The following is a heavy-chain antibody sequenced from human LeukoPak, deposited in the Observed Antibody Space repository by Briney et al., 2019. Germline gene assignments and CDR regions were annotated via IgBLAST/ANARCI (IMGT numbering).Heavy chain of an antibody. Sequence: GGSLRLSCAASGFIFRSYSMSGVRQARGKGLVWVSVITCSGGNTYYAGSVKGRFTISKDNSKNTVYLQMSSLRVDDTAVYYCAKAASSSWPSYYYGMDVWGQGTTVTVSS. CDR1: GFIFRSYS. CDR3: AKAASSSWPSYYYGMDV. D-gene: IGHD6-13*01. V-gene: IGHV3-23*01. J-gene: IGHJ6*02. CDR2: ITCSGGNT.